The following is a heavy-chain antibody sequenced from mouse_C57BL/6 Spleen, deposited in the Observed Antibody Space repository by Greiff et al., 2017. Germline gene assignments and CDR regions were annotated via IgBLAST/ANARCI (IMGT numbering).Heavy chain of an antibody. V-gene: IGHV1-55*01. CDR3: ARYDYAYYYAMDY. J-gene: IGHJ4*01. Sequence: QVQLQQSGAELVKPGASVKMSCKASGYTFTSYWITWVKQRPGQGLEWIGDIYPGSGSTNYNEKFKSKATLTVDTSSSTAYMQLSSLTSEDSAVYYCARYDYAYYYAMDYWGQGTSVTVSS. CDR1: GYTFTSYW. D-gene: IGHD2-4*01. CDR2: IYPGSGST.